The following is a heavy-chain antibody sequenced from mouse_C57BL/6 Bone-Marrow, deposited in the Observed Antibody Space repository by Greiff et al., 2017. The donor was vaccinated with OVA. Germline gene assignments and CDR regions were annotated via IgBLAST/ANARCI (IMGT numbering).Heavy chain of an antibody. J-gene: IGHJ4*01. V-gene: IGHV1-81*01. CDR2: IYPRSGDT. Sequence: VQLQQSGAELARPGASVKLSCKASGYTFTSYGIRWVKQRTGQGLEWIGEIYPRSGDTYYNEKFKGKAILTADKSSSTAYMELRSLTSEYFAVYCLATSPSFATVVDYYAMDYWGQGTSVTVSS. CDR1: GYTFTSYG. D-gene: IGHD1-1*01. CDR3: ATSPSFATVVDYYAMDY.